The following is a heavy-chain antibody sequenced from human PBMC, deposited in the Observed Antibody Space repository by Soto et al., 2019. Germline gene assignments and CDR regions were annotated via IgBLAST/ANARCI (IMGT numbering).Heavy chain of an antibody. D-gene: IGHD5-12*01. CDR3: ARRIVATKNWYFDL. V-gene: IGHV4-31*03. Sequence: SETLSLTCTVSGGSISSGGYYWSWIRQHPGKGLEWIGYIYYSGSTYYNPPLKSRVTISVDTSKNQFSLKLSSVTAADTAVYYCARRIVATKNWYFDLWGRGTLVTVSS. CDR2: IYYSGST. CDR1: GGSISSGGYY. J-gene: IGHJ2*01.